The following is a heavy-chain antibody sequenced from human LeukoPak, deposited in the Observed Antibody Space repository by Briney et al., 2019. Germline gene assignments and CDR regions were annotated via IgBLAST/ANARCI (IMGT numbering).Heavy chain of an antibody. Sequence: SETLSLTCTVSGGSISSYYWSWIRQPPGKGLEWVGYIYYSGSTNYNPSLKSRVTISVDTSKNTFSLKLSSVTAADTPVYYCARGDGILTGYVDAFDIWGQGTMVTVSS. D-gene: IGHD3-9*01. V-gene: IGHV4-59*01. CDR1: GGSISSYY. CDR3: ARGDGILTGYVDAFDI. J-gene: IGHJ3*02. CDR2: IYYSGST.